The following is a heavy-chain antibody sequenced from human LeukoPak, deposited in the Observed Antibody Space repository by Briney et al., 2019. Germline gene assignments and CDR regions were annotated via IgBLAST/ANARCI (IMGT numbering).Heavy chain of an antibody. J-gene: IGHJ6*04. CDR2: IYHSGST. Sequence: SQTLSLTCAVSGGSISSGGYSWSWIRPPPGKGLEWIGYIYHSGSTYYNPSLKSRVTISVDRSKNQFSLKLSSVTAADTAVYYCARRCSGGSCYYYYGMDVWGKGTTVTVSS. CDR3: ARRCSGGSCYYYYGMDV. V-gene: IGHV4-30-2*01. CDR1: GGSISSGGYS. D-gene: IGHD2-15*01.